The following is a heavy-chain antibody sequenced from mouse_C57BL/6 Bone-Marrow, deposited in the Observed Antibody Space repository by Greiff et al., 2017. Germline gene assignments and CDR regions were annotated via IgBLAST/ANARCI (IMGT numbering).Heavy chain of an antibody. Sequence: QVQLQQSGPELVKPGASVKISCKASGYAFSSSWMNWVKQRPGKGLEWIGRIYPGDGDTNYNGKFKGKATLTADKSSSTAYMQLSSLTSEDSAVYFCAIKSIYYGNYGFAYWGQGTLVTVSA. V-gene: IGHV1-82*01. CDR3: AIKSIYYGNYGFAY. D-gene: IGHD2-1*01. CDR1: GYAFSSSW. CDR2: IYPGDGDT. J-gene: IGHJ3*01.